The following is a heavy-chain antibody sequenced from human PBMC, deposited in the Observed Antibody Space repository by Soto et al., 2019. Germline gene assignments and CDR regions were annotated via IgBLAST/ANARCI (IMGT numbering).Heavy chain of an antibody. V-gene: IGHV3-33*01. D-gene: IGHD5-18*01. Sequence: GGSLRLSCAASGFTFSSYGMHWVRQAPGKGLEWVAVIWYDGSNKYYADSVKGRFTISRDNSKNTLYLQMNSLRAEDTAVYYCARGVPDTAMVPYFDYWGQGTLVTVSS. CDR2: IWYDGSNK. J-gene: IGHJ4*02. CDR3: ARGVPDTAMVPYFDY. CDR1: GFTFSSYG.